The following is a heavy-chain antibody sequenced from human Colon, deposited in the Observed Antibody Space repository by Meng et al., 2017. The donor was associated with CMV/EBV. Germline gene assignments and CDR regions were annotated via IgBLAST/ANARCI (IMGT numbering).Heavy chain of an antibody. CDR2: ISHSGNT. Sequence: GSISSGDYYWSWSRQSPGKGLEWLGYISHSGNTYYNPSLKSRITISVDTSKNQFSLSLRFGTVADTAVYYCARVVGGSYRRHYYLDYWGQGTLVTVSS. CDR3: ARVVGGSYRRHYYLDY. V-gene: IGHV4-30-4*01. CDR1: GSISSGDYY. J-gene: IGHJ4*02. D-gene: IGHD1-26*01.